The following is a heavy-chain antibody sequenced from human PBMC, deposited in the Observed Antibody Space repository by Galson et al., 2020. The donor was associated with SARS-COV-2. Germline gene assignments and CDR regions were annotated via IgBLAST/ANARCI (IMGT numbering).Heavy chain of an antibody. CDR2: IYYTGSA. CDR1: GGSISSFY. J-gene: IGHJ4*02. Sequence: SETLSLTCTVSGGSISSFYWSWIRQPPGKGLEWIGSIYYTGSATYNPSLKSRVSISVDTSKNQFSLKLTSVTAADKAVYYCAKSCGSGNYAKFDYWGQGTLVTVSS. V-gene: IGHV4-59*01. CDR3: AKSCGSGNYAKFDY. D-gene: IGHD3-10*01.